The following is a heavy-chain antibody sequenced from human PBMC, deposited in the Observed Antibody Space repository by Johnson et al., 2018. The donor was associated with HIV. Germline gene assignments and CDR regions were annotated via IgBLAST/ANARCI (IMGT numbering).Heavy chain of an antibody. V-gene: IGHV3-33*01. CDR3: AREGPGYSSGWYAFDL. Sequence: VQLVESGGGLIHPGGSLRLSCAASGFTFSSYGMHWVRQAPGKGLEWVAVIWYDGYNKYYADSVKGRFTISRDNSKNTLYLQMNSLRVEDTALYYCAREGPGYSSGWYAFDLWGQGTMVTVSS. J-gene: IGHJ3*01. CDR2: IWYDGYNK. D-gene: IGHD6-19*01. CDR1: GFTFSSYG.